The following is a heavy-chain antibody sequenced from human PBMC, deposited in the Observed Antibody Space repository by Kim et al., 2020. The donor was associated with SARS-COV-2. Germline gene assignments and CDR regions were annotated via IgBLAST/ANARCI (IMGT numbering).Heavy chain of an antibody. CDR1: GDSFTTKSFY. CDR3: ARQKAQKGEWSFDY. Sequence: SETLSLTCSVSGDSFTTKSFYWGWFRQLPGKGLEWIGSVSNSGNSDHYNPPLKSRVAISIDTSKDLLSLKLRSVTAADTAVYYCARQKAQKGEWSFDYWG. CDR2: VSNSGNSD. D-gene: IGHD3-16*01. J-gene: IGHJ4*01. V-gene: IGHV4-39*01.